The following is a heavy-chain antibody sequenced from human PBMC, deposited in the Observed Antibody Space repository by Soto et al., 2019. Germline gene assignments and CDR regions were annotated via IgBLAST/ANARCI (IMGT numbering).Heavy chain of an antibody. CDR3: ARASDDSSGYYFDY. V-gene: IGHV4-30-2*01. CDR2: IYHSGST. D-gene: IGHD3-22*01. J-gene: IGHJ4*02. Sequence: SETLSLTCAVSGGSISSGGYSWSWIRQPPGKGLEWIGYIYHSGSTYYNPSLKSRVTISVDRSKNQFSLKLSSVTAADTAVYYCARASDDSSGYYFDYWGQGTLVTVSS. CDR1: GGSISSGGYS.